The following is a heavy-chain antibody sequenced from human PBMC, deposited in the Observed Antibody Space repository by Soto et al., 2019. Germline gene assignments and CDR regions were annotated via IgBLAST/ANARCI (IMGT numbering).Heavy chain of an antibody. Sequence: PGGSLRLSCAASGFPFSSYAMSWVRQAPGKGLEWVSAMSGSGGSTYYADSVKGRFTISRDNSKNTLYLQMNSLRAEDPAVYYCAKAGGGMDAFDIWGQGTMVTVSS. CDR3: AKAGGGMDAFDI. V-gene: IGHV3-23*01. CDR2: MSGSGGST. D-gene: IGHD3-16*01. J-gene: IGHJ3*02. CDR1: GFPFSSYA.